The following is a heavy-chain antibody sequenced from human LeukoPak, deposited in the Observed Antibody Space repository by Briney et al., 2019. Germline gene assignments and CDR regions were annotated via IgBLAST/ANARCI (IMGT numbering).Heavy chain of an antibody. Sequence: ASVKVSCKASGYTFTDYNIHWVRQAPGQGLEWMGWMNPNSGGANYAQKFQDRVTMTRDTSISTAYMELSGVGSDDSAVYYCTRDRLGESGWFDPWGQGTLVTVSS. CDR2: MNPNSGGA. V-gene: IGHV1-2*02. D-gene: IGHD3-16*01. CDR1: GYTFTDYN. J-gene: IGHJ5*02. CDR3: TRDRLGESGWFDP.